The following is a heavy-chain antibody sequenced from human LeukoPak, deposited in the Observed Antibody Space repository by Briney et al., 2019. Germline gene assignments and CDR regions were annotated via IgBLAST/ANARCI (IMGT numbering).Heavy chain of an antibody. CDR1: GGSISSGSYY. Sequence: SETLSLTCTVSGGSISSGSYYWSWIRQPAGKGLEWIGRIYTSGSTNYNASLKSRVTISVDTSKNQFSLKLSSVTAADTAVYYCAKTPALYAFDIWGQGTMVTVSS. V-gene: IGHV4-61*02. J-gene: IGHJ3*02. CDR2: IYTSGST. CDR3: AKTPALYAFDI. D-gene: IGHD4-23*01.